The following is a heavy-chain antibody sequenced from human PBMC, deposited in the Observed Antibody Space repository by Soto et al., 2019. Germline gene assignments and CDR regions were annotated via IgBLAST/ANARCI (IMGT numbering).Heavy chain of an antibody. Sequence: ETLSLTGAVSGGSISSTNWWSCFRQTPGKGLEWIGEIYQTGSTNYNPSLKSRATISIDKSQNQFSLKLTQMTAADTAMYYCAGVPPGAKFDYWGQGILVTVSS. CDR1: GGSISSTNW. D-gene: IGHD2-15*01. CDR3: AGVPPGAKFDY. CDR2: IYQTGST. V-gene: IGHV4-4*02. J-gene: IGHJ4*02.